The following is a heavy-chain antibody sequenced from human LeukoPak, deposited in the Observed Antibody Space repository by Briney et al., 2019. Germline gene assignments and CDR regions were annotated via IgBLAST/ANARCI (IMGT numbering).Heavy chain of an antibody. CDR2: IYYSGST. CDR1: GGSISSGDYY. Sequence: SETLSLTCTVSGGSISSGDYYWSWIRQPPGKGLEWIGYIYYSGSTYYNPSLKSRVTISVDTSKNQFSQKLSSVTAADTAVYYCARVFCSGGSCYAGNWFDPWGQGTLVTVSS. V-gene: IGHV4-30-4*01. D-gene: IGHD2-15*01. J-gene: IGHJ5*02. CDR3: ARVFCSGGSCYAGNWFDP.